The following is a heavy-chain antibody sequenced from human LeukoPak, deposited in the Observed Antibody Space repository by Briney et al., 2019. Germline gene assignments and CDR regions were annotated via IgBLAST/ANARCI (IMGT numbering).Heavy chain of an antibody. CDR1: GGSISSYY. D-gene: IGHD6-13*01. J-gene: IGHJ3*02. CDR2: IYYSGST. V-gene: IGHV4-59*08. CDR3: ARRRYSSSWSDASDI. Sequence: PSETLSLTCTVSGGSISSYYWSWIRQPPGKGLEWIGYIYYSGSTNYNPSLKSRVTISVDTSKNQFSLKLSSVTAADTAVYYCARRRYSSSWSDASDIWGQGTMVTVSS.